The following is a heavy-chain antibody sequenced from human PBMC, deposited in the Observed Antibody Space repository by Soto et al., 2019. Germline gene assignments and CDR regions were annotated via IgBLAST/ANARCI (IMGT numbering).Heavy chain of an antibody. CDR2: IYHSGST. Sequence: PSETLSLTGAASGASISIINLGGSVRRPPGGGLQWIGEIYHSGSTNYNPSLKSRVTLSVDKSKNQFSLKLSSVTAADLAVYYCARAGYSSSWCGYYGMDVWGQGTLVTVSS. CDR3: ARAGYSSSWCGYYGMDV. V-gene: IGHV4-4*02. J-gene: IGHJ6*02. CDR1: GASISIINL. D-gene: IGHD6-13*01.